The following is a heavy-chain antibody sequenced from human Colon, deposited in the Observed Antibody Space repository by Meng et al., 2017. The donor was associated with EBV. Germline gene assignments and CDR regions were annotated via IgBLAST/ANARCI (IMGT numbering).Heavy chain of an antibody. V-gene: IGHV4-59*08. J-gene: IGHJ5*02. Sequence: QVRMHESGPGLVKPTAAPSLTGPLSGGSIGSYYWSWIRQPPGKGLEWIGYINYSGRTTYKPSLKSRVTISVDTSKNQFSLKLSSVTAADTAVYYCARHFINWFDPWGQGTLVTVSS. CDR2: INYSGRT. CDR3: ARHFINWFDP. CDR1: GGSIGSYY.